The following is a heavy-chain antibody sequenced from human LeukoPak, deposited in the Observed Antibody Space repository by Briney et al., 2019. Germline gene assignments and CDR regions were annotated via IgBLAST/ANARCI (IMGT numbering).Heavy chain of an antibody. CDR2: INPNSGGT. Sequence: ASVKVSCKASGYTFTGYYMHWVRQAPGQGLEWMGWINPNSGGTNYAQKFQGRVTMTRDTSISTAYMELSRLRSDDTAVYYCARAPDLSSTTGTSYYYYYMDVWGKGTTVTVSS. J-gene: IGHJ6*03. CDR1: GYTFTGYY. V-gene: IGHV1-2*02. D-gene: IGHD1-1*01. CDR3: ARAPDLSSTTGTSYYYYYMDV.